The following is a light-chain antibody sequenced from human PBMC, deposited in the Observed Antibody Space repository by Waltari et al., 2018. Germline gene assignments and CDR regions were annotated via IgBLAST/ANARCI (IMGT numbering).Light chain of an antibody. J-gene: IGKJ2*01. CDR3: QQGNSFPRA. CDR1: QGISTW. CDR2: DTS. V-gene: IGKV1-12*01. Sequence: DIQMTQSPSSVYASVGDRVSITCRESQGISTWLAWYQQKPGQAPQILIYDTSTLQTGVSSRFSGSGSGKEFTLSISNLQPEDFAIYYCQQGNSFPRAFGQGTKLEIK.